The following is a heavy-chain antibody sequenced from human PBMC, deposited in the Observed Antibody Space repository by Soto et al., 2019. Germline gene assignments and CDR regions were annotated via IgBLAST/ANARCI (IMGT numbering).Heavy chain of an antibody. D-gene: IGHD3-3*01. Sequence: APLKGSCKASGGTFSSYAISWVRQAPGQGLEWMGGIIPIFGTANYAQKFQGRVTITADESTSTAYMELSSLRSEDTAVYYCARETIFGGNLYYYYGMDVWGQGTTVTVSS. CDR3: ARETIFGGNLYYYYGMDV. V-gene: IGHV1-69*13. CDR2: IIPIFGTA. J-gene: IGHJ6*02. CDR1: GGTFSSYA.